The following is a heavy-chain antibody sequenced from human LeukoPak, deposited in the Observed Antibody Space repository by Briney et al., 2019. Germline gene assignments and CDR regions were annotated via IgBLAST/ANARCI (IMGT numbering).Heavy chain of an antibody. J-gene: IGHJ4*02. V-gene: IGHV3-30-3*01. D-gene: IGHD1-26*01. Sequence: GGSLRLSCAASGFTFSSYAMHWVRQAPGKGLEWVAVISYDGSNKYCADSVKGRFTISRDNSKNTLYLQMNSLRAEDTAVYYCARDFSRIVGATEFDYWGQGTLVTVSS. CDR3: ARDFSRIVGATEFDY. CDR1: GFTFSSYA. CDR2: ISYDGSNK.